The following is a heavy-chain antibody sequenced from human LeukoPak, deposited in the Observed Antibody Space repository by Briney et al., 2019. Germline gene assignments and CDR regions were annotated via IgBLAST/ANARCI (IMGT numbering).Heavy chain of an antibody. CDR1: GGSISSYY. Sequence: PSETLSLTCTVSGGSISSYYWSCIRQPPGKGLEWIGYIYYSGSPNYNPSLKSRVTISVDTSKNQFSLKLSSVTAADTAVYYCARHPSKSSGSYYGAFDIWGQGTMVTVSS. CDR3: ARHPSKSSGSYYGAFDI. J-gene: IGHJ3*02. V-gene: IGHV4-59*08. CDR2: IYYSGSP. D-gene: IGHD1-26*01.